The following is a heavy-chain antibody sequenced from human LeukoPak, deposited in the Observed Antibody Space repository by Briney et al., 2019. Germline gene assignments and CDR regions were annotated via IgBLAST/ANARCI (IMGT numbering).Heavy chain of an antibody. J-gene: IGHJ4*02. CDR2: ISGSGGST. D-gene: IGHD6-19*01. Sequence: GGSLRLSCAASGFTFSSYAMNWVRQAPGNGLEWVSSISGSGGSTYYADSVKGRFTISRDNAKNTLYLQMNSLRAEDTAVYYCARDPDRSGWSTFEYWGQGTLVTVSS. CDR1: GFTFSSYA. CDR3: ARDPDRSGWSTFEY. V-gene: IGHV3-23*01.